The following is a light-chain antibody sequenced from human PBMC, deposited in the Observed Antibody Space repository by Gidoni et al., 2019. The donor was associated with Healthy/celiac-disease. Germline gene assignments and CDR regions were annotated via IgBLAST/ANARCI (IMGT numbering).Light chain of an antibody. CDR2: EGS. J-gene: IGLJ2*01. Sequence: QSALTQPASVSGSPGQSITLSCTGTSSDVGSYNLVSWYQQHPCKAPKLMIYEGSKRPSGVSNRFSGSKSGNTASLTISGLQAEDEADYYCCSYAGSSTYVVFGGGTKLTVL. V-gene: IGLV2-23*01. CDR1: SSDVGSYNL. CDR3: CSYAGSSTYVV.